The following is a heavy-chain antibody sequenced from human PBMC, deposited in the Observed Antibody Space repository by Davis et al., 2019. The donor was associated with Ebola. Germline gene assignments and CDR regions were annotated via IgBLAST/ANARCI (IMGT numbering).Heavy chain of an antibody. CDR1: GFTFSGSA. CDR3: TRRGITMVRGVQHYGMDV. D-gene: IGHD3-10*01. J-gene: IGHJ6*02. CDR2: IRSKANSYAT. Sequence: PGGSLRLSCAASGFTFSGSAMHWVRQPSGNGLEWVGRIRSKANSYATAYAASVKGRFTISRDDSKNTAYLQMNSLKTEDTAVYYCTRRGITMVRGVQHYGMDVWGQGTTVTVSS. V-gene: IGHV3-73*01.